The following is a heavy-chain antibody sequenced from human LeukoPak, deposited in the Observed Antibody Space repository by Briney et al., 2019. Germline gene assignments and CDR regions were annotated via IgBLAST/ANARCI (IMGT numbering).Heavy chain of an antibody. CDR2: IYSGGST. CDR1: GFTVSSNY. CDR3: AELGITMIGGV. J-gene: IGHJ6*04. V-gene: IGHV3-66*01. Sequence: RGSLRLSCAASGFTVSSNYMSWVRQAPGKGLEWVSVIYSGGSTYYADSVKGRFTISRDNSKNTLYLQMNSLRAEDTAVYYCAELGITMIGGVWGKGTTVTISS. D-gene: IGHD3-10*02.